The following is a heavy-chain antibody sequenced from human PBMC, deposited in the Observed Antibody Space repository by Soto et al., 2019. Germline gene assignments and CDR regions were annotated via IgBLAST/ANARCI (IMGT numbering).Heavy chain of an antibody. CDR1: GGSISHADYY. V-gene: IGHV4-31*03. CDR3: ARAMVRGVLGS. CDR2: IYYSGGT. J-gene: IGHJ5*01. D-gene: IGHD3-10*01. Sequence: KPSETLSLTCTVSGGSISHADYYWSWIRQHPGKGLEWIGYIYYSGGTYFNPSLESRVTMSVDTSKNQFSLNLNSVTAADTAVYYCARAMVRGVLGSWGQGTLVNVSS.